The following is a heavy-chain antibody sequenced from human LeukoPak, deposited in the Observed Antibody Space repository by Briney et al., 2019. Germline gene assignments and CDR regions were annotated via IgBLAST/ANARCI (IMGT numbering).Heavy chain of an antibody. CDR1: GFTFSSYE. J-gene: IGHJ4*02. CDR3: ARDQSVREDTAMVAFFDY. Sequence: GGSLRLPCAVSGFTFSSYEMNWVRQAPGKGLGWVSYISSCDSTISYADSVKGRFTISRDNAKNSLYLQMNSLRAEDTAVDYCARDQSVREDTAMVAFFDYWGQGTLVTVSS. D-gene: IGHD5-18*01. V-gene: IGHV3-48*03. CDR2: ISSCDSTI.